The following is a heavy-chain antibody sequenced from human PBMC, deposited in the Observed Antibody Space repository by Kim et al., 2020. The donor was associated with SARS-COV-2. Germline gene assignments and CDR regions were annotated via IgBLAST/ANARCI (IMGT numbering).Heavy chain of an antibody. Sequence: ASVKVSCKASGYTFTSYYMHWVRQAPGQGLEWMGIINPSGGSTSYAQKFQGRVTMTRDTSTSTVYMELSSLRSEDTAVYYCAGVRIAARPALYAFDIWGEGTMVTVSS. V-gene: IGHV1-46*01. CDR1: GYTFTSYY. CDR3: AGVRIAARPALYAFDI. J-gene: IGHJ3*02. CDR2: INPSGGST. D-gene: IGHD6-6*01.